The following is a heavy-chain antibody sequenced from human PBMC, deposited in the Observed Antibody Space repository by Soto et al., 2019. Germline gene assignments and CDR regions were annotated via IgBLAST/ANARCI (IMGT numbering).Heavy chain of an antibody. CDR1: GFTFSSYA. Sequence: GGSLRLSCAASGFTFSSYAMHWVRQAPGKGLEWVAVIPYDGSNKYYADSVKGRFAISRDNSKNTLYLQMNSLRAEDTAVYYCARDSVVVPAAREDYYYYYGMDVWGQGTKVTVSS. CDR3: ARDSVVVPAAREDYYYYYGMDV. D-gene: IGHD2-2*01. CDR2: IPYDGSNK. V-gene: IGHV3-30*09. J-gene: IGHJ6*02.